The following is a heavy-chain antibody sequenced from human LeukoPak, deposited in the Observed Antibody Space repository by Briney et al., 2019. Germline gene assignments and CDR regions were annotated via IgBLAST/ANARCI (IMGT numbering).Heavy chain of an antibody. V-gene: IGHV1-2*02. CDR2: INPNSGGT. CDR3: ARVLRGIAAAGTSWFAP. D-gene: IGHD6-13*01. Sequence: ASVKVSCKASGYTFTGYYMHWVRQAPGQGLEWMGWINPNSGGTNYAQKFQGRVTMTRDTSISTAYMALSRLRSDDTAVYYCARVLRGIAAAGTSWFAPWGQGTLVTVSS. J-gene: IGHJ5*02. CDR1: GYTFTGYY.